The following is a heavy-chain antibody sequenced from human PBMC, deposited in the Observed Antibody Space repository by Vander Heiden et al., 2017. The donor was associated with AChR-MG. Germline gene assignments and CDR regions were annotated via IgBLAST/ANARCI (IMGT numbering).Heavy chain of an antibody. CDR2: ISGSGGST. CDR1: GFPFRSYA. J-gene: IGHJ6*03. Sequence: EVQLLESGGGLVQPGGSLRLSCAAAGFPFRSYATSWVRQAPGKGLEWVSTISGSGGSTYYADSVKGRFTISRHNSKNTLYLQMNSLRAEDAAVYYCASYMVANPTYYYYFMDVWGKGTTVTVSS. D-gene: IGHD2-8*01. CDR3: ASYMVANPTYYYYFMDV. V-gene: IGHV3-23*01.